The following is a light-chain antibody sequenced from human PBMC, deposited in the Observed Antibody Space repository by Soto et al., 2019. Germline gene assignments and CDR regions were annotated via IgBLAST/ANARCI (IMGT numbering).Light chain of an antibody. CDR3: SSYTSHYTRV. Sequence: QSVLTQPPSASGSPGQSVTISCTGTSSDVGGYNYVSWYQQHPGKAPRLMVYEVTNRPSGVSNRFSGSKSGNTASLTISGLQADDEADYHCSSYTSHYTRVFGTGTKLTVL. J-gene: IGLJ1*01. V-gene: IGLV2-14*01. CDR1: SSDVGGYNY. CDR2: EVT.